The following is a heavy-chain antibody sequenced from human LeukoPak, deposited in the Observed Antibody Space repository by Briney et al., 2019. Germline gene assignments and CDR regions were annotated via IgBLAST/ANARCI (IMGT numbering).Heavy chain of an antibody. D-gene: IGHD2-21*01. CDR2: ISYSGGST. CDR3: ARDIVVVIALMDV. Sequence: GGSLRLSCAASGFTFSSYAMSWVRQAPGKGLEWVSSISYSGGSTYYADSVKGRFTISRDSSKNTLYLKMNSLRAEDTAVYYCARDIVVVIALMDVWGRGTTVTVSS. V-gene: IGHV3-23*01. J-gene: IGHJ6*03. CDR1: GFTFSSYA.